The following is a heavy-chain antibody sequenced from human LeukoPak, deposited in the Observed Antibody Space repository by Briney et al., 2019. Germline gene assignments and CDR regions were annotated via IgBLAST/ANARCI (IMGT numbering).Heavy chain of an antibody. J-gene: IGHJ4*02. CDR3: ARDRRPYYYGSGSLFDY. CDR2: ISSSSSYI. V-gene: IGHV3-21*01. Sequence: PGGSLRLSCAASGFTFSSYSMNWVRQAPGKGLEWVSSISSSSSYIYYADSVKGRFTISRDNAKNSLYLQMNSLRAEDTAVYYCARDRRPYYYGSGSLFDYWGQGTLVTVSS. CDR1: GFTFSSYS. D-gene: IGHD3-10*01.